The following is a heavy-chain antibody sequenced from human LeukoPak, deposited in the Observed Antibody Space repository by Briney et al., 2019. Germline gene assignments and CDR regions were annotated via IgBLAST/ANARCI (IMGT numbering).Heavy chain of an antibody. CDR3: TRYIAAAGIYFDS. CDR1: GFTFSSYA. V-gene: IGHV3-49*04. J-gene: IGHJ4*02. Sequence: GGSLRLSCAASGFTFSSYALSWVRQAPGKGLEWVGFIRSKAYGGTPDYAASVKGRFTISRDDCKSIAYLQMSSLKTEDTAVYYCTRYIAAAGIYFDSWGQGTLLTVSS. CDR2: IRSKAYGGTP. D-gene: IGHD6-13*01.